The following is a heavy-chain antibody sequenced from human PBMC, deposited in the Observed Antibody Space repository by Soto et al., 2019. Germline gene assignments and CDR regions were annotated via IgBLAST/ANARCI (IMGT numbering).Heavy chain of an antibody. CDR1: GFTFSDHY. CDR3: VSPETKWELFYFDY. V-gene: IGHV3-11*01. D-gene: IGHD1-26*01. Sequence: QVQLVESGGGLVKPGGSLRLSCAASGFTFSDHYMSWIRQAPGKGLEWLSSVSRTGASTYYADSVKGRFTIFRDNAKNSLYLQMNSLRAEDTAVYYCVSPETKWELFYFDYWGRGTLVTVSS. CDR2: VSRTGAST. J-gene: IGHJ4*02.